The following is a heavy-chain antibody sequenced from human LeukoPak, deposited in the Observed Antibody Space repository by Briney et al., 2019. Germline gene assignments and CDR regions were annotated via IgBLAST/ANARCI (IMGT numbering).Heavy chain of an antibody. D-gene: IGHD2-21*02. CDR3: ASRGVVTADGYKSPLLDY. CDR2: INPSGGST. CDR1: GYTFTSYY. Sequence: GASVKVPCKASGYTFTSYYMHWVRQAPGQGLEWMGIINPSGGSTSYAQKFQGRVTMTRDTSTSTVYMELSSLRSEDTAVYYCASRGVVTADGYKSPLLDYWGQGTLVTVSS. V-gene: IGHV1-46*01. J-gene: IGHJ4*02.